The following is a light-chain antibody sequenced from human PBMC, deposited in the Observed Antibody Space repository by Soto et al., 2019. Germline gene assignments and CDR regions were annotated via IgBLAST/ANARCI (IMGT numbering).Light chain of an antibody. CDR1: KNDIGSYRF. CDR2: EGS. Sequence: QSVLTQPASVSVSPGESITMSCIGTKNDIGSYRFVSWYQQHPGEAPKLMISEGSKRPSGTSNRFSGSKSGNTASLRISGLQAEDEADYYCCSYAGSSTWVFGGGTKVT. CDR3: CSYAGSSTWV. J-gene: IGLJ3*02. V-gene: IGLV2-23*01.